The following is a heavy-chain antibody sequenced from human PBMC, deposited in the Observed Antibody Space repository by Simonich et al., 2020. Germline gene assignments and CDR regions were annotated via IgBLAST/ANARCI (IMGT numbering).Heavy chain of an antibody. CDR3: ARWIAVAGTGAYGMDV. CDR1: GFTFSSYS. D-gene: IGHD6-19*01. Sequence: EVQLVESGGGLVKPGGSLRLSCAASGFTFSSYSMNWVRQAPGKGLEWGSSISSSSSYIYYADSVEGGFTISRDNAKNSLYLQMNSLRAEDTAVYYCARWIAVAGTGAYGMDVWGQGTTVTVSS. J-gene: IGHJ6*02. V-gene: IGHV3-21*01. CDR2: ISSSSSYI.